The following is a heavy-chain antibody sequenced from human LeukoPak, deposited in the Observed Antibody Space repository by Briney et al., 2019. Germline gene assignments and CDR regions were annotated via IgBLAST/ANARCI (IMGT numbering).Heavy chain of an antibody. CDR2: INHSGSP. CDR3: VREREQRDKRRYATGYDY. J-gene: IGHJ4*02. V-gene: IGHV4-34*01. CDR1: GGSFSGYF. Sequence: SETLSLTCAVYGGSFSGYFWSWIRQPPEKGLEWIGEINHSGSPDYNPSLKSRVTISVDTSRNQFSLKLSSVTAADTAVYYCVREREQRDKRRYATGYDYWGQGTLVTVSS. D-gene: IGHD3-9*01.